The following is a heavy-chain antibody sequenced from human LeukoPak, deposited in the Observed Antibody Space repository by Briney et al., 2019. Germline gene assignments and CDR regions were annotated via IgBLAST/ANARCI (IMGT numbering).Heavy chain of an antibody. CDR3: AKDRGAGIVVVVAANCDD. J-gene: IGHJ4*02. D-gene: IGHD2-15*01. Sequence: PGGSLRLSCAASGFTFSSYAMSWVRQAPGKGLEWVSAISGSGGSTYYADSVKGRFTISRDNSKKTLYLQMNSLRAEDAAVYYCAKDRGAGIVVVVAANCDDWGQGTLVTVSS. V-gene: IGHV3-23*01. CDR2: ISGSGGST. CDR1: GFTFSSYA.